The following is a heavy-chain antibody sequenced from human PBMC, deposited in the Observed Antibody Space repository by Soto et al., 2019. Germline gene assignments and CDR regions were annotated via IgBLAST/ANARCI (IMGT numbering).Heavy chain of an antibody. V-gene: IGHV3-11*03. J-gene: IGHJ4*02. CDR1: GFTFSDYY. CDR2: ISRSSSYT. CDR3: TRTISALPGDDY. Sequence: GGSLRLSCAASGFTFSDYYMSWIRQAPGKGLEWVSYISRSSSYTNYADSVKGRFTISRDNVKNSVYLQMNSLRAEDTAVYYCTRTISALPGDDYWGQGTLVTVSS. D-gene: IGHD6-6*01.